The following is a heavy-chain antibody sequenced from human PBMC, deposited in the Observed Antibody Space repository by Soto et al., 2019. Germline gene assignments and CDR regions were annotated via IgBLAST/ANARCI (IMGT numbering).Heavy chain of an antibody. Sequence: SETLSLTCTVSGGSISSSSYYWGWIRQPPGKGLEWIGSIYYSGSTYYNPSLKSRVTISVDTSKNQFSLKLSSVTAADTAVYYCARDWKIWFGRGNDAFAIWGQGTMVTVSS. V-gene: IGHV4-39*02. CDR3: ARDWKIWFGRGNDAFAI. J-gene: IGHJ3*02. D-gene: IGHD3-10*01. CDR2: IYYSGST. CDR1: GGSISSSSYY.